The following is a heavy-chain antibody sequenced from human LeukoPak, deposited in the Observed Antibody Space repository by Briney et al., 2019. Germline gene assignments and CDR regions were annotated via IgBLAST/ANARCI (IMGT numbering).Heavy chain of an antibody. J-gene: IGHJ4*02. Sequence: QPGGSLRLSCAASGFTFSRYAMSWVRQAPGKGLEWVSGISGSGGSTYYADSVKGRFTISRDNAKNSLFLQMNSLRDEDTAVYYCARDNYRQYYFDYWGQGTLVTVSS. CDR1: GFTFSRYA. CDR2: ISGSGGST. V-gene: IGHV3-23*01. D-gene: IGHD4-11*01. CDR3: ARDNYRQYYFDY.